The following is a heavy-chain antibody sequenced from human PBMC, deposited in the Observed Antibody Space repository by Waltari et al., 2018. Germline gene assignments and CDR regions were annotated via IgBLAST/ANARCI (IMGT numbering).Heavy chain of an antibody. CDR3: ARTPITMVRGVISLYYYYYMDV. CDR1: GGSFSGYY. V-gene: IGHV4-34*01. J-gene: IGHJ6*03. CDR2: INHSGST. Sequence: QVQLQQWGAGLLTPSETLSLTCAVYGGSFSGYYWSWIRPPPGKGQAWIGEINHSGSTNYNPSLKSRVTISVDTSKNQFSLKLSSVTAADTAVYYCARTPITMVRGVISLYYYYYMDVWGKGTTVTVSS. D-gene: IGHD3-10*01.